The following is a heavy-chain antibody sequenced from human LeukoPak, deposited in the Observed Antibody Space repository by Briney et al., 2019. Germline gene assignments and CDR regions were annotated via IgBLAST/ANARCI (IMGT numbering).Heavy chain of an antibody. D-gene: IGHD5-24*01. V-gene: IGHV3-21*01. CDR2: ISSSSSYI. J-gene: IGHJ6*02. Sequence: PWGSLRLSCAASGFTFSSYSMNWVRQVPGKGLEWVSSISSSSSYIYYADSVKGRFTISRDNAKNSLYLQMNSLRAEDTAVYYCARDDGDGYTPNYYYGMDVWGQGTTVTVSS. CDR1: GFTFSSYS. CDR3: ARDDGDGYTPNYYYGMDV.